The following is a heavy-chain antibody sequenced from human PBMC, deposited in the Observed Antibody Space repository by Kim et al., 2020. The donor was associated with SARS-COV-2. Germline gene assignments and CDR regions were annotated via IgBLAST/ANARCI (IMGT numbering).Heavy chain of an antibody. V-gene: IGHV3-23*01. CDR3: AKEYYYGSGSYYNNWFDP. D-gene: IGHD3-10*01. Sequence: GGSLRLSCAASGFTFSIYAMSWVRQAPGKGLEWVSAISGSGGSTYYADSVKGRFTISRDNSKNTLYLQMNSLRAEDTAVYYCAKEYYYGSGSYYNNWFDPWGQVTLVTVSS. CDR1: GFTFSIYA. CDR2: ISGSGGST. J-gene: IGHJ5*02.